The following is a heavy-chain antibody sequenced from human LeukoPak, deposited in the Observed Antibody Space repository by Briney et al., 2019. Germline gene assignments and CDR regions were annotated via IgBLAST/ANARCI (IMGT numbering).Heavy chain of an antibody. D-gene: IGHD6-19*01. J-gene: IGHJ6*02. CDR2: ISWNSGSI. V-gene: IGHV3-9*01. CDR3: AAGNDYYYYYGMDV. Sequence: GGSLRLSCAASGFTFDDYAMHWVRQAPGKGLEWVSGISWNSGSIGYADSVKGRFTISRDNAKNSLYLQMNSLRAEDTALYHCAAGNDYYYYYGMDVWGQGTTVTVSS. CDR1: GFTFDDYA.